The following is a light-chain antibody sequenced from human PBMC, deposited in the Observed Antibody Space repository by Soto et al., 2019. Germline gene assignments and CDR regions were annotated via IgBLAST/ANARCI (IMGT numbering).Light chain of an antibody. CDR3: SSYTTSSNIL. V-gene: IGLV2-14*01. J-gene: IGLJ2*01. Sequence: QSVLTQPASVSGSPGQSITISCTGTSSDVGGYNFVSWYQQHPSKAPKLMIYEVTKRPSGVSNRFSGSKSGNTASLTISGLQAEDEADYYCSSYTTSSNILFGGGTKLTVL. CDR2: EVT. CDR1: SSDVGGYNF.